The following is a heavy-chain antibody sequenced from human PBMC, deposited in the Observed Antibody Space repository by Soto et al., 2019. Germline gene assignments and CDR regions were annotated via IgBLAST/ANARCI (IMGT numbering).Heavy chain of an antibody. CDR1: GFAVSSNY. CDR3: AGLFFSYSSGWYPEGSDY. V-gene: IGHV3-66*01. Sequence: QPGGSLRLSCAASGFAVSSNYMSWVRQAPEKGLEWVGIIYGGGTIYYADSVRGRFTISRDHSKNTLYLQMNSLRGEDTAVYYCAGLFFSYSSGWYPEGSDYWGQGTRVTVSS. CDR2: IYGGGTI. D-gene: IGHD6-19*01. J-gene: IGHJ4*02.